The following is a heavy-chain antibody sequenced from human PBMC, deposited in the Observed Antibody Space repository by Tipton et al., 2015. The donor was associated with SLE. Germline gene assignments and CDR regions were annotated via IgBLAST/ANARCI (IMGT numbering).Heavy chain of an antibody. Sequence: TLSLTCTVSGGSVSSGSYYWSWIRQPPGKGLEWIGYIYYSGSTNYNPSLKGRVTISVDTSKNQFSLKLSSVTAADTAVYYCARGGVDYGGAYFDYWGQGTLVTVSS. J-gene: IGHJ4*02. CDR2: IYYSGST. CDR1: GGSVSSGSYY. D-gene: IGHD4-23*01. V-gene: IGHV4-61*01. CDR3: ARGGVDYGGAYFDY.